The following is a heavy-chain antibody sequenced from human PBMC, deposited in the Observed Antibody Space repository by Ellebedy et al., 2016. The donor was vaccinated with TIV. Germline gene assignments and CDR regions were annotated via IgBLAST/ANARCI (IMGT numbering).Heavy chain of an antibody. D-gene: IGHD3-16*01. V-gene: IGHV3-53*01. J-gene: IGHJ4*02. CDR3: ARDYASG. CDR2: VYSGGNT. Sequence: PGGSLRLSCAASGFTVSSSYMTWVRQAPGKGLEWVSVVYSGGNTYYADSVKGRFTISRDNSKNTVYLQMNSLRAEDTAVYYCARDYASGWGQGTLVTVSS. CDR1: GFTVSSSY.